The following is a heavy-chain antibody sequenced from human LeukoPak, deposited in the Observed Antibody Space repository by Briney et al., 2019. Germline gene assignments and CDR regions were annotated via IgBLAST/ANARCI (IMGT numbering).Heavy chain of an antibody. D-gene: IGHD5-18*01. CDR3: AKDREWGYSYGSNWFDP. J-gene: IGHJ5*02. V-gene: IGHV3-15*01. CDR1: GFTFSNAW. CDR2: IKSKTDGGTT. Sequence: GGSLRLSCAASGFTFSNAWMSWVRQAPGKGLEWVGRIKSKTDGGTTDYAAPVKGRFTISRDDSKNTLYLQMNSLRAEDTAVYYCAKDREWGYSYGSNWFDPWGQGTLVTVSS.